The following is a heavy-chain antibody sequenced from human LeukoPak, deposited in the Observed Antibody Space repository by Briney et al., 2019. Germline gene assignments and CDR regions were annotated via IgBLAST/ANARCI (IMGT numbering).Heavy chain of an antibody. V-gene: IGHV4-39*01. J-gene: IGHJ4*02. D-gene: IGHD6-19*01. Sequence: SETLSLTCTVSGGSISSSSYYWGWIRQPPGKGLEWMGSIYYSGSTYYNPSLKSRVTISVDTSKNQFSLKLSSVPAADTAVYYCARRGSSGWYNYFDYWGQGTLVTVSS. CDR3: ARRGSSGWYNYFDY. CDR1: GGSISSSSYY. CDR2: IYYSGST.